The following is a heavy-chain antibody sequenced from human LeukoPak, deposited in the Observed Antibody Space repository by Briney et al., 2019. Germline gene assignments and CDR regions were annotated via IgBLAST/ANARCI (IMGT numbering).Heavy chain of an antibody. CDR2: IYSGGST. CDR1: GFTFSYYW. Sequence: GGSLRLSCAASGFTFSYYWMSWVRQAPGKGLEWVSVIYSGGSTYYADSVKGRFTISRDNSKNTLYLQMNSLRAEDTAVYYCAREFESGYYDYWGQGTLVTVSS. V-gene: IGHV3-53*01. D-gene: IGHD3-3*01. CDR3: AREFESGYYDY. J-gene: IGHJ4*02.